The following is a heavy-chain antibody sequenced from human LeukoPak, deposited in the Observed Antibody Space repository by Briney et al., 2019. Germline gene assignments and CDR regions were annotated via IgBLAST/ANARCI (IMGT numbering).Heavy chain of an antibody. CDR3: ARGYKMSTQWGAFDI. D-gene: IGHD5-24*01. Sequence: PGGSLRLPCAASGFIFSNYAMSWVRQAPGKGLEWVSAIDSTGAYTWYADSVKGRFTISKDSSKTILYLQMNSLRAEDAAVYYCARGYKMSTQWGAFDIWGQGTMVTVSS. V-gene: IGHV3-23*01. CDR2: IDSTGAYT. CDR1: GFIFSNYA. J-gene: IGHJ3*02.